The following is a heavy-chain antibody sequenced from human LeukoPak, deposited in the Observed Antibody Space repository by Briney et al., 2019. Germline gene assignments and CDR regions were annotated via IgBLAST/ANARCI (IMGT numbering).Heavy chain of an antibody. CDR1: GFTFSDHY. CDR3: ARSTTVTTHDY. Sequence: GGSLRLPCAASGFTFSDHYMDWVRQAPGKGLEWVGRTGNKANSYTTEYAASVKGRFTISRDDSKNSLYLQMNSLKTEDTAVYYCARSTTVTTHDYWGQGTLVTVSS. V-gene: IGHV3-72*01. J-gene: IGHJ4*02. CDR2: TGNKANSYTT. D-gene: IGHD4-11*01.